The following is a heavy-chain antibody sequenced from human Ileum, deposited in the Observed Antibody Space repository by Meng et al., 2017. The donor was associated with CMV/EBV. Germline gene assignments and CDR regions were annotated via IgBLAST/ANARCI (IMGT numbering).Heavy chain of an antibody. D-gene: IGHD3-3*01. CDR3: AKDQDFWSGYSHAFDY. Sequence: GESLKISCAASGFTFSTYSMNWVRQAPGKGLEWVSYISSSSTIYYADSVKGRFTISRDNAKNSLYLQMNSLRAEDTAVYYCAKDQDFWSGYSHAFDYWGQGTLVTVSS. CDR1: GFTFSTYS. CDR2: ISSSSTI. V-gene: IGHV3-48*04. J-gene: IGHJ4*02.